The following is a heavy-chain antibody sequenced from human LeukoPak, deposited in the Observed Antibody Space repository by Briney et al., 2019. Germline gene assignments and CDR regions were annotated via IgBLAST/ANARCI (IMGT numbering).Heavy chain of an antibody. CDR3: ARWGNSGYASGYFDY. V-gene: IGHV4-31*03. CDR1: GDSISSGGNY. D-gene: IGHD5-12*01. CDR2: IYYSGST. J-gene: IGHJ4*02. Sequence: SETLSLTCTVSGDSISSGGNYWSWLRQHPGKVLEWIGYIYYSGSTYYNPSLKSRLTISVDTSNNQFSVKLSSVTAADTAVYYCARWGNSGYASGYFDYWGQGTLVTVSS.